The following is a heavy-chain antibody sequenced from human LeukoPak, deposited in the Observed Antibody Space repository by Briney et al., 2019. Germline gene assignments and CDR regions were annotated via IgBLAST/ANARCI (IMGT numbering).Heavy chain of an antibody. CDR1: GFTFSNYA. CDR3: AKDRTPATRGVDY. J-gene: IGHJ4*02. CDR2: ISGSGGTT. Sequence: GGSLRLPCAASGFTFSNYAMSWVRQAPGKGLEWLSAISGSGGTTYYADSVKGRFTISRDNSKNTLYLQMNSLRAEDTAVYYCAKDRTPATRGVDYWGQGTLVTVSS. D-gene: IGHD3-10*01. V-gene: IGHV3-23*01.